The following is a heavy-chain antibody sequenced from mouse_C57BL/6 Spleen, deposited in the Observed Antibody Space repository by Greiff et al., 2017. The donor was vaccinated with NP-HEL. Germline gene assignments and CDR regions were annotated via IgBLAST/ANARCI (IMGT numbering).Heavy chain of an antibody. CDR2: IYPGDGDT. CDR3: ARRYGSSSLAY. J-gene: IGHJ3*01. D-gene: IGHD1-1*01. V-gene: IGHV1-82*01. Sequence: QVQLQQSGPELVKPGASVKISCKASGYAFSSSWMNWVKQRPGKGLEWIGRIYPGDGDTNYNGKFKGKATLTADKSSSTAYMQRSSLTSEDSAVYFCARRYGSSSLAYWGQETLVTVSA. CDR1: GYAFSSSW.